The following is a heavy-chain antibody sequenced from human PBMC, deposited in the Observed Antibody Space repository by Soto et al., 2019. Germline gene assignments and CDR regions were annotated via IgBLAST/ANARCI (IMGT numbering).Heavy chain of an antibody. CDR1: GGSISSSSYY. V-gene: IGHV4-39*01. CDR2: IYYSGST. J-gene: IGHJ1*01. CDR3: IRDLGKYYYDSSGYYGGFQH. D-gene: IGHD3-22*01. Sequence: SETLSLTCTVSGGSISSSSYYWGWIRQPPGKGLEWIGSIYYSGSTYYNPSLKSRVTISVDTSKNQFSLKLSSVTAADTAVYYCIRDLGKYYYDSSGYYGGFQHWGQGTLVTVSS.